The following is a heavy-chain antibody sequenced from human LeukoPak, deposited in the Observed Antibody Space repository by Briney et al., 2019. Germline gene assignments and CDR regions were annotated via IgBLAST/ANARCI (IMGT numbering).Heavy chain of an antibody. Sequence: SETLSLTCTVSGGSISSYYWSWIRQPPGKGLEWIGDIYYSGSTNYNPSLKSRVTISVDTSKNQFSLKLSSVTAADTAVCYCARGRIAVAGTKNYFDYWGQGTLVTVSS. CDR3: ARGRIAVAGTKNYFDY. J-gene: IGHJ4*02. CDR2: IYYSGST. D-gene: IGHD6-19*01. CDR1: GGSISSYY. V-gene: IGHV4-59*01.